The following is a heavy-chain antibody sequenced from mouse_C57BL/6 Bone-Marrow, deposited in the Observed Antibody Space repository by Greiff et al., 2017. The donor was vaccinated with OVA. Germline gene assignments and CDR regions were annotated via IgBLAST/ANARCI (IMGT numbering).Heavy chain of an antibody. D-gene: IGHD1-1*01. V-gene: IGHV14-4*01. J-gene: IGHJ3*01. CDR1: GFNITDDY. CDR2: IDPENGDT. Sequence: VQLQQSGAELVRPGASVKLSCTASGFNITDDYMHWVKQRPEQGLEWIGWIDPENGDTEYASKFQGKATITVDTSSNTAYLQLSSLTSEDTAVYYGTPEMTTGVARGLAYWGRGKGITVTA. CDR3: TPEMTTGVARGLAY.